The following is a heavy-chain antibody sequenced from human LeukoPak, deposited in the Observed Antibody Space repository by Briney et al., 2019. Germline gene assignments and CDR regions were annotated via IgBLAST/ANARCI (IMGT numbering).Heavy chain of an antibody. CDR2: IYYSGST. Sequence: SETLSLTCSVSGGSISSSTYYWGWIRQPPGKGLEWIGSIYYSGSTYYNPSLKSRVTMSVDTSKNQFSLKLSSVTAADTAVYYCARDPASHIVVVTPYYFDYWGQGTLVTVS. V-gene: IGHV4-39*07. J-gene: IGHJ4*02. D-gene: IGHD2-21*02. CDR1: GGSISSSTYY. CDR3: ARDPASHIVVVTPYYFDY.